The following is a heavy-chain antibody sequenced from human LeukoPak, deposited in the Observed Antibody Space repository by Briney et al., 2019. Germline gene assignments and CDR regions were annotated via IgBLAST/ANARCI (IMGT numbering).Heavy chain of an antibody. Sequence: SETLSLTCTVSGGSISSGGYSWSWIRQPPGKGLEWIGEINHSGSTNYNPSLKSRVTISVDTSKNQFSLKLSSVTAADTAVYYCARGGYSYGPFVNTPPDYWGQGTLVTVSS. CDR2: INHSGST. CDR1: GGSISSGGYS. D-gene: IGHD5-18*01. CDR3: ARGGYSYGPFVNTPPDY. V-gene: IGHV4-39*07. J-gene: IGHJ4*02.